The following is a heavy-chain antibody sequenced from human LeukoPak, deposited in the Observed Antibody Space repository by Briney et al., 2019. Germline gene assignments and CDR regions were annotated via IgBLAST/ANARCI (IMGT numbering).Heavy chain of an antibody. V-gene: IGHV4-38-2*02. CDR2: IYYSGST. CDR1: GYSISSGYY. Sequence: PSETLSLTCTVSGYSISSGYYWGWIRQPPGKGLEWIGSIYYSGSTYYNPSLKSRVTISVDTSKNQFSLKLSSVTAADTAVYYCARDRAIVVVVAASYYYYGMDVWGQGTTVTVSS. CDR3: ARDRAIVVVVAASYYYYGMDV. J-gene: IGHJ6*02. D-gene: IGHD2-15*01.